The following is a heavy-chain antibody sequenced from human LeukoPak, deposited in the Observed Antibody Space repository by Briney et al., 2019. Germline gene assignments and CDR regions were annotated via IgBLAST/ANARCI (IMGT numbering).Heavy chain of an antibody. CDR2: IRSKANSYAT. D-gene: IGHD5-12*01. Sequence: GGSLRLSCAASGFTFSGSAMHWVRQASGKGLEWVGRIRSKANSYATAYAASVKGRFTISRDDSKNTAYLQMNSLKTEDTAVYYCARVEEATSLNYYYYGMDVWGQGTTVTVSS. V-gene: IGHV3-73*01. CDR3: ARVEEATSLNYYYYGMDV. CDR1: GFTFSGSA. J-gene: IGHJ6*02.